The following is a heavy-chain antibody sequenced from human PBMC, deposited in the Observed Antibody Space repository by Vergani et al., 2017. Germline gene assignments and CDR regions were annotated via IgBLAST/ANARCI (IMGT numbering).Heavy chain of an antibody. V-gene: IGHV3-30*18. CDR1: GFTFCSYG. Sequence: QVQLVESGGGVVQPGRSLRLSCAASGFTFCSYGMHWVRQAPGKGLEWVAVISYDGSNKYYADSVKGRFTISRDNSKNTLYLQMNSLRAEDTAVYYCAKDESDYWGQGTLVTVSS. CDR3: AKDESDY. J-gene: IGHJ4*02. CDR2: ISYDGSNK.